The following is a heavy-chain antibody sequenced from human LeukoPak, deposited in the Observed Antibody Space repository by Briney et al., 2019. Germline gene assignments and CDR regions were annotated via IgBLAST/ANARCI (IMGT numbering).Heavy chain of an antibody. Sequence: GASVTVSCKASGYTFTSYDINWVRQATGQGLEWMGWMNPNSGNTGYAQKFQGRVTITRNTSISTAYMELSSLTSEDTAVYYCAREGYSSSSDAFDIWGQGTMVTVSS. CDR2: MNPNSGNT. J-gene: IGHJ3*02. CDR1: GYTFTSYD. V-gene: IGHV1-8*03. D-gene: IGHD6-13*01. CDR3: AREGYSSSSDAFDI.